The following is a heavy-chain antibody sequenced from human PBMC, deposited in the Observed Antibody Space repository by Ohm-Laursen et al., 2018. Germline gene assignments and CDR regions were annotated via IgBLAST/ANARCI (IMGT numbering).Heavy chain of an antibody. V-gene: IGHV1-8*01. J-gene: IGHJ4*02. CDR3: ARGWRATGY. D-gene: IGHD1-26*01. Sequence: SAKVSCKASVYTFTSYDINCVRQATGQGLEWMGWMNPNSGNTGYAQKFQGRVTMTRNTSISTAYMELSSLRSEDTAVYYCARGWRATGYWGQGTLVTVSS. CDR1: VYTFTSYD. CDR2: MNPNSGNT.